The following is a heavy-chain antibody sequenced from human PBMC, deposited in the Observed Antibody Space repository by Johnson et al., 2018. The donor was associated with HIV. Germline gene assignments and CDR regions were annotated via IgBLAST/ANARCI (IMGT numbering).Heavy chain of an antibody. J-gene: IGHJ3*02. Sequence: QVQLVESGGTVVRPGGSLRLSCAASGFNLDDYGMSWVRQAPGKGLEWVAYISSSGSTIYYADSVKGRFTISGDNAKNSLYLQRNSLRAEDTAVYYCSRWGRGSIVLVVYARSDAFDIWGQGTMVTVSS. CDR3: SRWGRGSIVLVVYARSDAFDI. CDR1: GFNLDDYG. V-gene: IGHV3-11*04. CDR2: ISSSGSTI. D-gene: IGHD2-8*02.